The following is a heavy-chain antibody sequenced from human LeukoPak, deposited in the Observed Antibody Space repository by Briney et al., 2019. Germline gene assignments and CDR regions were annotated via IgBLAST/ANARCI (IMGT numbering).Heavy chain of an antibody. Sequence: GGSLRLSCAASGFTVTTTYMTWVRQAPGKGLEWVSIIFRGGYTYYADSVKGRFTIPRDSSKNTLYLQMNSLSAEDTAVYYCARDSRGEGYYFDYWGQGTLVTVSS. CDR2: IFRGGYT. J-gene: IGHJ4*02. CDR3: ARDSRGEGYYFDY. D-gene: IGHD3-10*01. CDR1: GFTVTTTY. V-gene: IGHV3-66*01.